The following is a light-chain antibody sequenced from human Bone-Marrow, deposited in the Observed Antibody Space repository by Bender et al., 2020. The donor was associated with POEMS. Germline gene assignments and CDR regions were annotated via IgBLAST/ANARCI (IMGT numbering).Light chain of an antibody. V-gene: IGLV2-14*01. J-gene: IGLJ3*02. CDR2: DVT. CDR3: QSYDNSLGGWV. CDR1: SSDIGFSRY. Sequence: QSALTQPASVSGSPGQSITISCLGTSSDIGFSRYVSWYQQHPGKAPKLIIYDVTDRPSGVSHRFSASKSGNTASLTISGLQAEDEGDYYCQSYDNSLGGWVFGGGTKLTVL.